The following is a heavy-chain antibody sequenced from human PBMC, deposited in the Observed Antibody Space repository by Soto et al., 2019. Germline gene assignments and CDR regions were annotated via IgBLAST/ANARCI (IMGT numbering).Heavy chain of an antibody. J-gene: IGHJ5*02. CDR2: IYYSGST. Sequence: LSLTCSVSGDSISNLGYYWSWIRQPPGKGLEWIGSIYYSGSTYYNPSLKSRVTISVDTSKNQFSLKLSSVTAADTAVYYCARWDSSSSHNWFDPWGQGTLVTVSS. CDR1: GDSISNLGYY. V-gene: IGHV4-39*01. CDR3: ARWDSSSSHNWFDP. D-gene: IGHD6-6*01.